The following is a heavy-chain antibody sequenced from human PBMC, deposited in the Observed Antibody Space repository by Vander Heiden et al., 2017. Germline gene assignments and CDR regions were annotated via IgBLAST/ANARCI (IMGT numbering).Heavy chain of an antibody. V-gene: IGHV3-33*01. CDR2: IWYDASNK. CDR3: VRGGDAFDI. J-gene: IGHJ3*02. CDR1: GFTFSSFG. Sequence: QVQLVESGGGVVQPGRSLSLSRAASGFTFSSFGMHWVRQAPGKGLEWVAVIWYDASNKYYADSVKGRFTISRDNSKNTLYLQMNSLRAEDTAVYYCVRGGDAFDIWGQGTMVTVSS.